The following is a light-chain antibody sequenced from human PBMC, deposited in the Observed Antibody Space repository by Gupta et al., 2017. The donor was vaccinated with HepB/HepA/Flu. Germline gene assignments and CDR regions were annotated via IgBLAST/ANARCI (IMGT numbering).Light chain of an antibody. CDR1: QRMSSY. CDR3: QQSDDTPRYH. Sequence: DIQMTQSQSSLSASVGDRVTITCRASQRMSSYLNWYQQKPGKAPNLLIYAASNLQSGVPSRFSGSGSGTDFTLTISSLQPEDFATYYCQQSDDTPRYHFGQGTKLEIK. J-gene: IGKJ2*01. CDR2: AAS. V-gene: IGKV1-39*01.